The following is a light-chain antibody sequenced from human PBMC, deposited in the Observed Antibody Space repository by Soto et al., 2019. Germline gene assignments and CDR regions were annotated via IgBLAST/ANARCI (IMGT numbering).Light chain of an antibody. J-gene: IGKJ1*01. V-gene: IGKV3-15*01. CDR3: QQYNNWPPWT. CDR1: QSVSSN. CDR2: GAS. Sequence: EIVMTQSPATLSVSQGERATLSFRASQSVSSNLAWYQQKPGQAPRLLLYGASTSPTGIPARFSGSGSGTECTITISSLQSEDCGVYSCQQYNNWPPWTFGKGTKVEIK.